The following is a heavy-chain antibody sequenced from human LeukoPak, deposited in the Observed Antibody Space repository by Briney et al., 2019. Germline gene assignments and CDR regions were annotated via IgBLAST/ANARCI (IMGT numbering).Heavy chain of an antibody. V-gene: IGHV3-66*01. Sequence: PGGSLRLSCAASGFTDSSNYMSWVRQAPGKGLEWVSVIYSGGSTYYADSVKGRLTISRDNSKNTLYLQMNSLRAEDTAVYYCAREGIAAAGTDYWGQGTLVTVSS. CDR1: GFTDSSNY. D-gene: IGHD6-13*01. CDR3: AREGIAAAGTDY. CDR2: IYSGGST. J-gene: IGHJ4*02.